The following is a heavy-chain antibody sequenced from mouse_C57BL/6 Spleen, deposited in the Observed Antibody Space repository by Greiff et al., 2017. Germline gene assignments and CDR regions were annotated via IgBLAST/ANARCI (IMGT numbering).Heavy chain of an antibody. Sequence: VQLQQSGAELVKPGASVKLSCKASGYTFTSYWMHWVKQRPGQGLEWIGNINPSNGGTNYNEKFKSKATLTVDKSASTAYMQLISVTSEASAVYYCGRCITTVVAAFDYWGQGTTLTVSS. CDR3: GRCITTVVAAFDY. CDR2: INPSNGGT. CDR1: GYTFTSYW. J-gene: IGHJ2*01. V-gene: IGHV1-53*01. D-gene: IGHD1-1*01.